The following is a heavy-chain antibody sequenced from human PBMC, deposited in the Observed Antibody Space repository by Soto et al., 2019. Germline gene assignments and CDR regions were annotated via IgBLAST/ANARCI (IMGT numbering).Heavy chain of an antibody. CDR1: GLSITDSEMG. Sequence: QVTLKESGPVLVKPTEPLTLRCTVSGLSITDSEMGVSWSRQPPGQPLEWLAHIDSSGEKSYRTFLKSRLAIPKDTSKSQRVLTMTNMDPADTATYYCARRHLAVAVSPWFDPWGQGIPVTVSS. CDR3: ARRHLAVAVSPWFDP. D-gene: IGHD6-19*01. J-gene: IGHJ5*02. CDR2: IDSSGEK. V-gene: IGHV2-26*01.